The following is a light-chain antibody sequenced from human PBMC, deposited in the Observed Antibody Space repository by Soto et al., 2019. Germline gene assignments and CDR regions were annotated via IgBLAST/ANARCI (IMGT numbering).Light chain of an antibody. J-gene: IGKJ1*01. V-gene: IGKV3-15*01. CDR1: QSVSSN. CDR2: GAS. Sequence: EIVMTQSPATLSLSPGERATLSCRASQSVSSNLAWYQQKPVQAPRLLIYGASTRATGIPARFSGSGSGTEFTLTISSLQSEDFAVYYCQQYNNWPWTFGQGTKVDIK. CDR3: QQYNNWPWT.